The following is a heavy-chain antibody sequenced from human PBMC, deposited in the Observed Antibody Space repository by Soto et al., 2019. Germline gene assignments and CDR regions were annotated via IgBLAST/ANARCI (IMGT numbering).Heavy chain of an antibody. Sequence: PSETLSLTCAISDGSISSGGYAWSWIRQPPGKGLEWIGYIYHSGSTYYNPSLKSRVTISVDRSKNQFSLKLSSVTAADTAVYYCASHIPGSSTLAYWGQGVLVTVSS. J-gene: IGHJ4*02. CDR3: ASHIPGSSTLAY. CDR1: DGSISSGGYA. V-gene: IGHV4-30-2*01. CDR2: IYHSGST. D-gene: IGHD2-2*01.